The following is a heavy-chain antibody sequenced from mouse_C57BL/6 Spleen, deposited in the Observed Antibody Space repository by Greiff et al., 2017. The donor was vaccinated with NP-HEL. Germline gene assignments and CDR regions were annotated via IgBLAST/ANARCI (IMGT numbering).Heavy chain of an antibody. CDR1: GFTFSDFY. V-gene: IGHV7-1*01. CDR2: SRNKANDYTT. CDR3: ARDLYSNGGFAY. D-gene: IGHD2-5*01. Sequence: EVKVVESGGGLVQSGRSLRLSCATSGFTFSDFYMEWVRQAPGKGLEWIAASRNKANDYTTEYSASVKGRFIVSRDTSQSILYLQMNALRAEDTAIYYCARDLYSNGGFAYWGQGTLVTVSA. J-gene: IGHJ3*01.